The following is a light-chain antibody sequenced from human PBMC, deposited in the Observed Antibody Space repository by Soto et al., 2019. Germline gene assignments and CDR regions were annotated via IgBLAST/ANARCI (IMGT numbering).Light chain of an antibody. CDR1: QSIRSER. CDR2: DAS. V-gene: IGKV3-20*01. J-gene: IGKJ5*01. Sequence: EIVLTQSPDTLSLSPGERATLSCRASQSIRSERLAWYQQKPGQAPRLVIFDASNRASGMPERFSGSGSGTDVTLTIARLVPEDFAVYYCQEYDGAPITFGLGTRLEIK. CDR3: QEYDGAPIT.